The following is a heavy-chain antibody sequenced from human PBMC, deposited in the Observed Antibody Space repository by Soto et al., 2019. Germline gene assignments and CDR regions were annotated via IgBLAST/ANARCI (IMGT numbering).Heavy chain of an antibody. J-gene: IGHJ4*02. D-gene: IGHD6-13*01. CDR1: GGTFSSYT. V-gene: IGHV1-69*08. Sequence: QVQLVQSGAEVKKPGSSVKVSCKASGGTFSSYTISWVRQAPGQGLEWMGRIIPILGIANYAQKFQGRVTITADKSTSAAYGELSSLRSEDTAVYYWARERIAAAGTFDYWGQGTLVTVSS. CDR2: IIPILGIA. CDR3: ARERIAAAGTFDY.